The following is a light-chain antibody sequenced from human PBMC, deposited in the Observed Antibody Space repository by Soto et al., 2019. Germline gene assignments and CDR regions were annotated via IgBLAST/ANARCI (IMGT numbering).Light chain of an antibody. CDR2: DAS. CDR3: QQFNNYPLT. V-gene: IGKV1D-13*01. Sequence: ALQLTQSPSSLSASVGDRVTITCRASQGISSALAWYQQKPGKGPKLLIYDASYLESGVPSRFSGSGSGTDCTLTISSLQPEDFATYYCQQFNNYPLTFGPGTKVDIK. CDR1: QGISSA. J-gene: IGKJ3*01.